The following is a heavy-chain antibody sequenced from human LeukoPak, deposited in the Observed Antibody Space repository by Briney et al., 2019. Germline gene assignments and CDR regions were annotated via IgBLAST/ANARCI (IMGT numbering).Heavy chain of an antibody. J-gene: IGHJ4*02. CDR2: ISGSGGDT. D-gene: IGHD4-17*01. V-gene: IGHV3-23*01. Sequence: GGSLRLSCAASGFTFNNYVMSWVRQAPGKGLEWVSGISGSGGDTYYADSVKGRFTISRDNSKNTLSLQVSSLRTEDSAIYYCAKVFRSGDLFVCDSWGQGTLVTVSS. CDR1: GFTFNNYV. CDR3: AKVFRSGDLFVCDS.